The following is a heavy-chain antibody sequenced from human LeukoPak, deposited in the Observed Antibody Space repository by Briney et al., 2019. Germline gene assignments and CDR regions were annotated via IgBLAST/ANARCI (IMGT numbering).Heavy chain of an antibody. V-gene: IGHV3-66*02. CDR3: AKTVFGAGSDMDV. CDR1: GFSFSTST. D-gene: IGHD3-3*01. Sequence: GGSLRLSCAASGFSFSTSTMNWVRQAPGKGLEWVSVIYSGGNTYHADSVRGRFTISRDNSKNTLYLQMNSLRAEDTAVYYCAKTVFGAGSDMDVWGKGTTVTVSS. J-gene: IGHJ6*03. CDR2: IYSGGNT.